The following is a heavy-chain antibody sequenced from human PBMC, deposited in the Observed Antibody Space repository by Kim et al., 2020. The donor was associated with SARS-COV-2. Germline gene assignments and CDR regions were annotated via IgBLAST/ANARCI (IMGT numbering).Heavy chain of an antibody. Sequence: VKGRFTNSRDNSKNTLYLQMNSLRAEDTAVYYCAKGPYYDYIWGSSDFDYWGQGTLVTVSS. CDR3: AKGPYYDYIWGSSDFDY. V-gene: IGHV3-30*02. D-gene: IGHD3-16*01. J-gene: IGHJ4*02.